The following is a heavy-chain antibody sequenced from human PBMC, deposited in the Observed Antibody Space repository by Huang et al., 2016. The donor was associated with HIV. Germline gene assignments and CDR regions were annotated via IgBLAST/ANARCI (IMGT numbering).Heavy chain of an antibody. J-gene: IGHJ4*02. D-gene: IGHD6-13*01. Sequence: QVQLEQWGARLLKPSETLSLTCAVYGESLSDFFWSWIRQPPGKGLEWIGEINQSGRTNYNPSLKSRVTIAVDTYKKQCSLKLKSVTAAATSMYYCAGGRGSSWSLFDTWGQGSLVTVFS. V-gene: IGHV4-34*02. CDR3: AGGRGSSWSLFDT. CDR2: INQSGRT. CDR1: GESLSDFF.